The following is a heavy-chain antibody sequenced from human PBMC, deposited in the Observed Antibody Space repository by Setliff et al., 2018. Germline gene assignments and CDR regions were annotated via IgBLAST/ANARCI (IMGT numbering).Heavy chain of an antibody. Sequence: ASVKVSCKASGYTFTSYGISWVRQAPGQGLEWMGWISVYNGNTNYGQKYQGRVAMTTDTSTNTVYMELRSLRSDDTAVYFCVREYSGGGLTWGQGTMVTVSS. V-gene: IGHV1-18*01. J-gene: IGHJ3*01. CDR3: VREYSGGGLT. CDR1: GYTFTSYG. CDR2: ISVYNGNT. D-gene: IGHD1-26*01.